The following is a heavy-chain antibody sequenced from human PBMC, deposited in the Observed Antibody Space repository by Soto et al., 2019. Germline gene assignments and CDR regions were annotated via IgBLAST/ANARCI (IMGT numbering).Heavy chain of an antibody. CDR1: GGSFRGYF. J-gene: IGHJ4*02. CDR3: QGGDF. V-gene: IGHV4-34*01. CDR2: INDSGNT. Sequence: SETLSLTCAVSGGSFRGYFWSWIRQSPAKGLEWVGEINDSGNTYYNPSFKSRLTISVDTSTSQISLRLTSVTAADSAVYYCQGGDFWGQGTRVTVS. D-gene: IGHD3-16*01.